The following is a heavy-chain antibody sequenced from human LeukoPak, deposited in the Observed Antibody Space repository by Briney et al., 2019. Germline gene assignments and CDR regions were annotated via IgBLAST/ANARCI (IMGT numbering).Heavy chain of an antibody. CDR3: ARGIAALLDAFDI. V-gene: IGHV4-59*12. CDR1: GGSISSYY. J-gene: IGHJ3*02. CDR2: IYYSGST. D-gene: IGHD6-6*01. Sequence: SETLSLTCTVSGGSISSYYWSWIRQPPGKGLEWIGYIYYSGSTNYNPSLKSRVTISVDTSKNQFSLQLTSVTAADTAVYYCARGIAALLDAFDIWGQGTMVTVSS.